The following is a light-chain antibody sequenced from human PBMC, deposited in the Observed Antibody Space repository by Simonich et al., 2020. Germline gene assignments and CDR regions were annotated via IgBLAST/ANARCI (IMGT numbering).Light chain of an antibody. J-gene: IGKJ2*01. CDR3: QQYYSTPYT. Sequence: DIQMTQSTSSLPASVGDRVTITCRASQGISNLLAWYQQKPGKAPKLLLYAASRLESGVPSRFSGSGSGTDYTLTLSILQPEDFATYYCQQYYSTPYTFGQGTKLEIK. CDR1: QGISNL. CDR2: AAS. V-gene: IGKV1-NL1*01.